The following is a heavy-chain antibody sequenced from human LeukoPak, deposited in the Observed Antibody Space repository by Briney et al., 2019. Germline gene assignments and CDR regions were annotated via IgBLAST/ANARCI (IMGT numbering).Heavy chain of an antibody. CDR2: INPSGRST. CDR3: GSDWIGQWLVHEVYFDY. D-gene: IGHD6-19*01. CDR1: GYTFTSYY. J-gene: IGHJ4*02. V-gene: IGHV1-46*01. Sequence: ASLRVSCKASGYTFTSYYIHCVRQSPGQRLEWLGIINPSGRSTSYAQKFRGRITMTGEMSTSTVYMELRSLRSGDVAVYYCGSDWIGQWLVHEVYFDYWGERPLVTVSS.